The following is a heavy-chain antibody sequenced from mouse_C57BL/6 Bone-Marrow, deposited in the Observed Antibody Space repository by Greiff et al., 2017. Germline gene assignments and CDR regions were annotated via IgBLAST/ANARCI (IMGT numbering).Heavy chain of an antibody. CDR1: GYTFTKYT. CDR2: FYPGSGSI. D-gene: IGHD1-1*01. CDR3: ARYEECTTGVATDYSMDY. J-gene: IGHJ4*01. V-gene: IGHV1-62-2*01. Sequence: QVQLQQSCAELVNPGASVRLSCKASGYTFTKYTIHWVKQKSGPGLAWIGWFYPGSGSITYNEKFKDTATLTVDKSSSTVYMELSSLKSENSEVYFCARYEECTTGVATDYSMDYRGPGTSDTVS.